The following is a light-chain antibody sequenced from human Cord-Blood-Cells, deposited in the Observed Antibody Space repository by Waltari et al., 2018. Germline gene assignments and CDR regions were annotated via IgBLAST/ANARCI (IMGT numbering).Light chain of an antibody. J-gene: IGLJ3*02. CDR2: DVS. CDR1: SSDVGGYNY. V-gene: IGLV2-14*03. CDR3: SSYTSSSTV. Sequence: QSALTQPASVSGSPGQSITISCTGTSSDVGGYNYVSWYQQHPGKAPKLIIYDVSNRPSGVSNRFSGSNSGNTASLTISGLQAEDEADYYCSSYTSSSTVFGGGTKLTVL.